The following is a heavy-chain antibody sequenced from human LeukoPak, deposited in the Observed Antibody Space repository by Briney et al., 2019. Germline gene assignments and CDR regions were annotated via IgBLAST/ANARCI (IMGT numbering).Heavy chain of an antibody. V-gene: IGHV1-69*13. CDR2: IIPIFGTA. D-gene: IGHD3-22*01. CDR1: GGTFISYA. Sequence: GASVKVSCKASGGTFISYAISWVRQAPGQGLEWMGGIIPIFGTANYAQKFQGRVTITADESTSTAYMELSSLRSEDTAVYYCARDDGYDSSGYYYDYWGQGTLVTVSS. CDR3: ARDDGYDSSGYYYDY. J-gene: IGHJ4*02.